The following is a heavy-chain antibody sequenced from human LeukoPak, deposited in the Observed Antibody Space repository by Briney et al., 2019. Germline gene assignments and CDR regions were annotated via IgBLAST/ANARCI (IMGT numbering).Heavy chain of an antibody. CDR3: ARRAPSHDFDD. CDR1: GFTFSSYS. CDR2: ISSSGSTI. J-gene: IGHJ4*02. V-gene: IGHV3-48*04. Sequence: GGSLRLSCAASGFTFSSYSMNWVRQAPGKGLEWVSSISSSGSTIYYADSVKGRFTISRDNAKNSLYLQMNSLRVEDTALYYCARRAPSHDFDDWGQGTLVTVSS.